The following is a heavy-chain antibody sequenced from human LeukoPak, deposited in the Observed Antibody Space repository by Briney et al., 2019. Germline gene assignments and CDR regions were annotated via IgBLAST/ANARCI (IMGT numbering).Heavy chain of an antibody. V-gene: IGHV1-69*05. Sequence: GASVTVSCKASGGTFSSYAISRVRQAPGQGLEWMGGSIPIFGTANYAQKFQGRVTITTDESTSTAYMELSSLRSEDTAVYYCARANGYCSSTSCLELYFDPWGQGTLVTVSS. CDR2: SIPIFGTA. D-gene: IGHD2-2*03. CDR1: GGTFSSYA. CDR3: ARANGYCSSTSCLELYFDP. J-gene: IGHJ5*02.